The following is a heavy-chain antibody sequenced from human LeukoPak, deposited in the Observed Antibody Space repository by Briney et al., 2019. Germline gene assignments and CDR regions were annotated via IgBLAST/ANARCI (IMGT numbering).Heavy chain of an antibody. CDR1: GGTFSSYA. CDR2: IIPIFGTA. Sequence: GASVKVSCKASGGTFSSYAISWVRQAPGQGLEWMGGIIPIFGTANYAQKFQGRVTMTRDTSTSTVYMELSSLRSEDTAVYYCARDQGTYDILTGYYGYWGQGTLVTVSS. D-gene: IGHD3-9*01. V-gene: IGHV1-69*05. CDR3: ARDQGTYDILTGYYGY. J-gene: IGHJ4*02.